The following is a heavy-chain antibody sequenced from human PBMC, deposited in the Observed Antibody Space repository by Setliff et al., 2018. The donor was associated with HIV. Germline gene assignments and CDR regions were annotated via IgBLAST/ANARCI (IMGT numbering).Heavy chain of an antibody. CDR2: ISPKYGGT. V-gene: IGHV1-2*02. Sequence: ASVKVSCKASGGTFNNDAISWVRQAPGHGFQWMGWISPKYGGTNYAQKFQGRVTMTRDTSISTAYMELSRLRSDDTAVYYCARLGIQLWSYAFDIWGQGTMVTVSS. CDR1: GGTFNNDA. J-gene: IGHJ3*02. CDR3: ARLGIQLWSYAFDI. D-gene: IGHD5-18*01.